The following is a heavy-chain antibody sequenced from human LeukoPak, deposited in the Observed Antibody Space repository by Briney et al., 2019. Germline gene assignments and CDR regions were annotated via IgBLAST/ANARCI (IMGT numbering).Heavy chain of an antibody. D-gene: IGHD3-22*01. V-gene: IGHV3-23*01. J-gene: IGHJ4*02. Sequence: GGSLRLSCAASGFTFSSYAMSWVRQAPVKGLEWVSGISGSGGSTYYADSVKGRFTISRDNSKNTVYLRMNSLRAEDTAVYYCAKDALSQYDSTGSFDYWGQGTLVTVSS. CDR3: AKDALSQYDSTGSFDY. CDR1: GFTFSSYA. CDR2: ISGSGGST.